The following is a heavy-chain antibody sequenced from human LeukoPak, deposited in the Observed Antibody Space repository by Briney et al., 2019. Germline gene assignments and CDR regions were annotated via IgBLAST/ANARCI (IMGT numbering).Heavy chain of an antibody. D-gene: IGHD3-10*01. V-gene: IGHV5-51*01. J-gene: IGHJ4*02. Sequence: GLSVKISCKASGYTFTHQWMGWVRQKSGSGLDWMGIIYPRDSDTRYSPSFQGHVTISADTSINPAYLEWSRLEASDTGIYYCARHSDVIGAIWGQGTLVTVSS. CDR2: IYPRDSDT. CDR3: ARHSDVIGAI. CDR1: GYTFTHQW.